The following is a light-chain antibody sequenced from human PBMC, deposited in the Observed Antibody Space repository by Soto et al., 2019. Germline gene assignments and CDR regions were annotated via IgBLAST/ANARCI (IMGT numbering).Light chain of an antibody. CDR3: MQALQTPPT. CDR1: QSLLHSNGYNY. J-gene: IGKJ4*01. CDR2: LGA. V-gene: IGKV2-28*01. Sequence: DIVMTQSPLSLPVTPGEPASISCRSSQSLLHSNGYNYLDWYLQKPGQSPQLLIYLGANLAAGVPDTFSGSGSGTDFTLKISRVEAEDVGVYYCMQALQTPPTFGGGTKVEIK.